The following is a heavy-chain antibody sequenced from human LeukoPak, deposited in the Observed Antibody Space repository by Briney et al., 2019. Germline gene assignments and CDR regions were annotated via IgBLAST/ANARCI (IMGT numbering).Heavy chain of an antibody. CDR2: INPNSGGT. Sequence: ASVKVSCKASGYTFTGYYMHWVRQAPGQGLEWMGWINPNSGGTNHAQKFQGRVTMTRDTSISTAYMELSRLRSDDTAVYYCARVVREGTYYYYYMDVWGKGTTVTVSS. J-gene: IGHJ6*03. CDR3: ARVVREGTYYYYYMDV. D-gene: IGHD4-23*01. V-gene: IGHV1-2*02. CDR1: GYTFTGYY.